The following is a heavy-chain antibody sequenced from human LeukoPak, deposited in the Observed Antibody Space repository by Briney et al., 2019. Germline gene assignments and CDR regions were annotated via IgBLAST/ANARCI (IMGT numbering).Heavy chain of an antibody. Sequence: GGSLRLSCAVSGFTVSNNYMNWVRQAPGKGLEWVSIIYSGGRTYYADSAKGRFTISRDNSKNTLYLQMNSLRAEDTAVYYCAKGQSGSYLGDYWGQGTLVTVSS. V-gene: IGHV3-53*05. J-gene: IGHJ4*02. CDR2: IYSGGRT. CDR1: GFTVSNNY. CDR3: AKGQSGSYLGDY. D-gene: IGHD1-26*01.